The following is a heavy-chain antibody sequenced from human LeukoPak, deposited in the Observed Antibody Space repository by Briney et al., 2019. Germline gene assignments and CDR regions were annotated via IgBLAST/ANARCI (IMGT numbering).Heavy chain of an antibody. Sequence: ASMKVPCKASGGTFSSYTISWVRQAPGQGLEWMGRIIPILGIANYAQKFQGRVTITADKSTSTAYMELSSLRSEDTAVYYCARGWAQSGRPNWFDPWGQGTLVTVSS. D-gene: IGHD6-25*01. CDR1: GGTFSSYT. V-gene: IGHV1-69*02. J-gene: IGHJ5*02. CDR2: IIPILGIA. CDR3: ARGWAQSGRPNWFDP.